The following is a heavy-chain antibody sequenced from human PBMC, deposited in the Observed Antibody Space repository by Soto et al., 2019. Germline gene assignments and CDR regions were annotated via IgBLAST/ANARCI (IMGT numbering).Heavy chain of an antibody. CDR3: YNPYVDTAMVDDAFDI. D-gene: IGHD5-18*01. Sequence: ASVKVSCKASGYTFTSYDINWVRQATGQGLEWMGWMNPNSGNTGYAQKIQGRVTMTRNTSISTAYMGMSSLRSEDTAVYYCYNPYVDTAMVDDAFDIWGQGTMVTVSS. CDR1: GYTFTSYD. J-gene: IGHJ3*02. CDR2: MNPNSGNT. V-gene: IGHV1-8*01.